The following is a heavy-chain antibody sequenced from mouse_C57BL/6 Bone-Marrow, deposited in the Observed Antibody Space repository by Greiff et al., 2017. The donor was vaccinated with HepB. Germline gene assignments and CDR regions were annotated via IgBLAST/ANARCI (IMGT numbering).Heavy chain of an antibody. Sequence: QVHVKQSGAELVRPGTSVKVSCKASGYAFTNYLIEWVKQRPGQGLEWIGVINPGSGGTNYNEKFKGKATLTADKSSSTAYMQLSSLTSEDSAVYFCARPLSYDGYYDYWGQGTTLTVSS. CDR2: INPGSGGT. CDR1: GYAFTNYL. J-gene: IGHJ2*01. CDR3: ARPLSYDGYYDY. V-gene: IGHV1-54*01. D-gene: IGHD2-3*01.